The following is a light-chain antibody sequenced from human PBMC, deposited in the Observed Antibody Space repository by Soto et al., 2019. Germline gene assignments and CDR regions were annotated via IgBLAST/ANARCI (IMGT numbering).Light chain of an antibody. CDR1: QSVSSN. V-gene: IGKV3-11*01. Sequence: EIVLTQSPATLSLSPGERATLSCRASQSVSSNLAWYQQKRGQAPRLLIYDASNRATGIPARFSGSGSGTDFTLTISSLEPEDFAVYYCQQRSTRPLTFGGGTKVEIK. CDR2: DAS. J-gene: IGKJ4*01. CDR3: QQRSTRPLT.